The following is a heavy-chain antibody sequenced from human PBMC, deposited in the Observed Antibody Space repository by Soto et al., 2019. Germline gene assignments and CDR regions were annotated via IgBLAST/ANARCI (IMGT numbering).Heavy chain of an antibody. J-gene: IGHJ4*02. V-gene: IGHV3-23*01. CDR3: AKGPRTGVAGQFDY. CDR2: ISGSGGST. CDR1: GFTFSSYA. Sequence: PVGFLRLSCAASGFTFSSYAMSWVRQAPGKGLEWVSAISGSGGSTYYADSVKGRFTISRDNSKNTLYLQMNSLRAEDTAVYYCAKGPRTGVAGQFDYWGQGTLVTVSS. D-gene: IGHD6-19*01.